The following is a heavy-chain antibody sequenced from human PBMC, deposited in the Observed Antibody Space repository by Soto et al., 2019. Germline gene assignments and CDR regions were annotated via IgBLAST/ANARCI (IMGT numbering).Heavy chain of an antibody. CDR2: ILYDGSNK. CDR1: GFTFGGYG. Sequence: QVQLVESGGGVVQPGRSLRLSCATSGFTFGGYGMHWVRQAPGKGLEWVAVILYDGSNKYYADSVKGRFTVSRDNSKNTLFLQMNSLRAEDTAVYYCVRDGPAGGTSRALSDYWGQGTLVTVSS. V-gene: IGHV3-33*05. CDR3: VRDGPAGGTSRALSDY. D-gene: IGHD2-2*01. J-gene: IGHJ4*02.